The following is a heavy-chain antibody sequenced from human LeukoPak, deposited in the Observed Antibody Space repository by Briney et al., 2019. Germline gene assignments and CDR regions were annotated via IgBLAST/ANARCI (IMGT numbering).Heavy chain of an antibody. V-gene: IGHV3-23*01. J-gene: IGHJ4*02. Sequence: GRSLRLSCVASGFTFSSYAMNWVRHAPGKGLEWVSAIIGSGVSTYYADSVKGLFTISRDNSKNTLYLQMNSLRAEDTAVYYCATGSYYYDSSGYRHLDYWGQGTLVTVSS. CDR3: ATGSYYYDSSGYRHLDY. CDR2: IIGSGVST. D-gene: IGHD3-22*01. CDR1: GFTFSSYA.